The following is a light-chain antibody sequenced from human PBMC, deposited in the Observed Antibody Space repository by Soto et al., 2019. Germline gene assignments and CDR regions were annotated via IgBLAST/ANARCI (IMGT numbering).Light chain of an antibody. Sequence: ILMTQSPCSLSTSVGETVTVTCRERQGIRNYLNWLQQKPGKAPKRLISVASTLQSGVPSRFSGSRSGTEYNITISSLQPEDTATYSCQQHNTFPDAFGQVAKLEIK. J-gene: IGKJ2*01. CDR3: QQHNTFPDA. CDR1: QGIRNY. V-gene: IGKV1-17*01. CDR2: VAS.